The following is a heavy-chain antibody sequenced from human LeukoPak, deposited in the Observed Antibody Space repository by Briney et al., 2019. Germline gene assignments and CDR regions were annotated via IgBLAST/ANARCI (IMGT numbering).Heavy chain of an antibody. D-gene: IGHD5-24*01. Sequence: GGSLRLSCAASGFTFSSYSMNWVRQAPGKGLEWVSSISRGSNYIYYAHQVKGRCTISRDNAKNSLYLQINSLRAEDTSVYYCARGENNYGYYYFDYWGQGTLVTVSS. CDR3: ARGENNYGYYYFDY. CDR2: ISRGSNYI. J-gene: IGHJ4*02. V-gene: IGHV3-21*01. CDR1: GFTFSSYS.